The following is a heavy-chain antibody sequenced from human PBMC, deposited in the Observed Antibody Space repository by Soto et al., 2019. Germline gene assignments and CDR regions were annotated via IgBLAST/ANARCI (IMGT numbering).Heavy chain of an antibody. J-gene: IGHJ4*02. D-gene: IGHD5-18*01. CDR2: INAGNGNT. CDR3: AREPRGYSYGYRMYYFDS. V-gene: IGHV1-3*01. Sequence: ASVKVSCKASGYTFTSYAMHWVRQAPGQRLEWMGWINAGNGNTKFSQMSQARVTFTANESRSTAYLELSSLSSGDTAVFYFAREPRGYSYGYRMYYFDSWGQGTLVTVSS. CDR1: GYTFTSYA.